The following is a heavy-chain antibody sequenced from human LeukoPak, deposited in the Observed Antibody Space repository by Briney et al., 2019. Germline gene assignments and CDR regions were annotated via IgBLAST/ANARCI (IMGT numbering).Heavy chain of an antibody. CDR3: ARLYYYDSSGYSYFDY. V-gene: IGHV3-21*01. J-gene: IGHJ4*02. CDR2: ISSSSSYI. D-gene: IGHD3-22*01. CDR1: GFTFSSYS. Sequence: GGPLRLSCAASGFTFSSYSMNWVRQAPGKGLEWVSSISSSSSYIYYADSVKGRFTISRDNAKNSLYLQMNSLRAEDTAVYYCARLYYYDSSGYSYFDYWGQGTLVTVSS.